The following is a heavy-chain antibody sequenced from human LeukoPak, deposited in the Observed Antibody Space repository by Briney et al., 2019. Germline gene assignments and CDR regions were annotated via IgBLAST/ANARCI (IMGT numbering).Heavy chain of an antibody. Sequence: GGSLRLSCAASGFTFSNYWMHWVRQAPGKGLVWVSRINSDGSVTNYADSVKGRFTISRDNAKNTLYLQMNSLTAEDTAVCYCARARGGTYFDYWGQGTLVTVSS. J-gene: IGHJ4*02. V-gene: IGHV3-74*01. CDR2: INSDGSVT. D-gene: IGHD1-26*01. CDR1: GFTFSNYW. CDR3: ARARGGTYFDY.